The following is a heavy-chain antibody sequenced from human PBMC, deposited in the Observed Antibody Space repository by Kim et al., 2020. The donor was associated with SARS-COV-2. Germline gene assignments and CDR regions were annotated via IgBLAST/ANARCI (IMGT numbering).Heavy chain of an antibody. J-gene: IGHJ4*02. CDR3: ARDRSPWQWELTAFDY. CDR1: GYTFTSYG. CDR2: ISAYNGNT. D-gene: IGHD1-26*01. Sequence: ASVKVSCKASGYTFTSYGISWVRQAPGQGLEWMGWISAYNGNTNYAQKLQGRVTMTTDTSTSTAYMELRSLRSDDTAVYYCARDRSPWQWELTAFDYWGQGTLVTVSS. V-gene: IGHV1-18*01.